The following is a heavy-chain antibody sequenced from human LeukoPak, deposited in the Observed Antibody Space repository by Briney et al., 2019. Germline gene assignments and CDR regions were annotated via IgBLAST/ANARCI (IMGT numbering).Heavy chain of an antibody. V-gene: IGHV4-61*01. CDR3: ARALGGDYVPLYYFDY. CDR2: IYYSGST. CDR1: GGSFSSGSYY. D-gene: IGHD4-17*01. Sequence: SETLSLTCTVSGGSFSSGSYYWSWIRQPPGRGVEWIEYIYYSGSTNYNPSLKSRVTISVDTSKIQFSLKLSSVTAADTAVYYCARALGGDYVPLYYFDYWGQGTLVTVSS. J-gene: IGHJ4*02.